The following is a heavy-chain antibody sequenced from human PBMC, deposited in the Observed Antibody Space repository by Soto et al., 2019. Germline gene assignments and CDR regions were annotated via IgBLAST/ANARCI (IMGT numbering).Heavy chain of an antibody. J-gene: IGHJ6*02. V-gene: IGHV6-1*01. CDR1: GDSVSSKSAA. Sequence: QTLSLTCAISGDSVSSKSAAWNRIRQSPSRGLEWLGRTYYRSKLYNGYAVSVKSRITINPDTSKNQFYLQLNSVTPEDTAVYFCATDSRSSTSTYYSFGMDLWGQKTTVTICS. CDR2: TYYRSKLYN. CDR3: ATDSRSSTSTYYSFGMDL. D-gene: IGHD6-6*01.